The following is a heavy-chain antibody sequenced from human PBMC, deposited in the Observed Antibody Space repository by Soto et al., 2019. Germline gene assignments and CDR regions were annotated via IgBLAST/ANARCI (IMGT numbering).Heavy chain of an antibody. CDR2: ISSSDTII. V-gene: IGHV3-11*01. Sequence: GGSLRLSCAASGFTFSDYYMSWIRQAPGKGLEWVSYISSSDTIISYADSVKGRFTISRDNAKNSLYLQMNSLRAEDTAVYYCARDLGYYDSSGYFDYWGQGTLVTVSS. CDR3: ARDLGYYDSSGYFDY. CDR1: GFTFSDYY. J-gene: IGHJ4*02. D-gene: IGHD3-22*01.